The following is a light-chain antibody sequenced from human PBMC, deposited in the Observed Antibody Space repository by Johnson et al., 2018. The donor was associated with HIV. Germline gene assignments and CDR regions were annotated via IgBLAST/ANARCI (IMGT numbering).Light chain of an antibody. J-gene: IGLJ1*01. CDR2: ENS. V-gene: IGLV1-51*02. CDR3: GAWDSTLCAYV. Sequence: QSVLTQPPSVSAAPGQKVTISCSGSSSNIGNNYVSWYQQLPGTAPKLLIYENSNRPSGIPDRFSGSKSGTSATLAITGLQTGAEADYYCGAWDSTLCAYVFRTGTQVTV. CDR1: SSNIGNNY.